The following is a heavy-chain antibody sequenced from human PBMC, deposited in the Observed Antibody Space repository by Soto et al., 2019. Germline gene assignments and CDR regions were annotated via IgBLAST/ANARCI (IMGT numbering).Heavy chain of an antibody. V-gene: IGHV3-30-3*01. CDR3: ARDDYGQYYFDY. J-gene: IGHJ4*02. D-gene: IGHD4-17*01. Sequence: GGSLRLSCAASGFIFRNYAMHWVRQAPGRGLEWVAVISYDGSSKYYADSVKGRFTISRDNSKNTLYLQVNSLRDEDTAVYYCARDDYGQYYFDYWGQGTLVTVSS. CDR1: GFIFRNYA. CDR2: ISYDGSSK.